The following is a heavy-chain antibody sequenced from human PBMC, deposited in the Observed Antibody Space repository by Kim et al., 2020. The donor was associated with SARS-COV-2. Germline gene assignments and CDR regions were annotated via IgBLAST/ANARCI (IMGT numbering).Heavy chain of an antibody. CDR1: GFTFSSYA. Sequence: GGSLRLSCAASGFTFSSYAMHWVRQAPGKGLEWVAVIWYDGSNKYYADSVKGRFTISRDNAKNTLYLQMNSLRAEDTAVYYCAKFTMVRGVILDVWGQGTTVTVSS. D-gene: IGHD3-10*01. V-gene: IGHV3-33*06. CDR3: AKFTMVRGVILDV. CDR2: IWYDGSNK. J-gene: IGHJ6*02.